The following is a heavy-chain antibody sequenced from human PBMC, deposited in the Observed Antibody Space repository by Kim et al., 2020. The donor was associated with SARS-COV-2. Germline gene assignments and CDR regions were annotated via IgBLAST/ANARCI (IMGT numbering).Heavy chain of an antibody. J-gene: IGHJ4*02. CDR2: INRDGGKE. CDR3: ARDIDERSSNRNYY. D-gene: IGHD1-26*01. V-gene: IGHV3-7*01. Sequence: GGSLRLSCAASGFTFSSAWMTWFRQAPGKGLEWVANINRDGGKENYVDSVKGRFTISRDNAKSSVFLQMYNLRAEDKAVFYCARDIDERSSNRNYYWCQG. CDR1: GFTFSSAW.